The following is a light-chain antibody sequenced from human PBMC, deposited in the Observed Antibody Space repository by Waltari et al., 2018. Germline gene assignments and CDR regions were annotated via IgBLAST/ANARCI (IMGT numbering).Light chain of an antibody. J-gene: IGLJ2*01. V-gene: IGLV1-51*01. CDR2: DHN. Sequence: QSVLTQPPSVSAAAGQKVTISCSGSGSNIGNNFVSWYQQFPGTAPELLIFDHNKRPPGIPARFSGSKSGSSATLGIAGLQTGDEAEYYCGTWDSSLSVVFGGGTKLTVL. CDR1: GSNIGNNF. CDR3: GTWDSSLSVV.